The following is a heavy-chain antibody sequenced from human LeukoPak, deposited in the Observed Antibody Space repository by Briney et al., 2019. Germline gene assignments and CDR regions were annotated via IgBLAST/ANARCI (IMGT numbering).Heavy chain of an antibody. CDR1: GYTFTSYG. D-gene: IGHD1-26*01. V-gene: IGHV1-18*01. Sequence: ASVKVSFKASGYTFTSYGISWVRQAPGQGLEWMGWISAYNGNTNYAQKLQGRVTMTTNTSTSAAYMDLRSLRSDDTAVYYCARSIVGAFDIWGQGTMVTVSS. CDR2: ISAYNGNT. J-gene: IGHJ3*02. CDR3: ARSIVGAFDI.